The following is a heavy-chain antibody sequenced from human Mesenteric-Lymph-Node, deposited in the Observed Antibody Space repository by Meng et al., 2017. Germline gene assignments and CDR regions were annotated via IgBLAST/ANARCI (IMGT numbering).Heavy chain of an antibody. J-gene: IGHJ5*02. CDR2: INHSGST. CDR1: GGSFSGYF. D-gene: IGHD3-10*01. Sequence: QGQLQQWGRGLLKPSATPSLPCAVYGGSFSGYFWSWIRQPPGKGLEWIGEINHSGSTNYNPSLKSRVTISLDTSKNQFSLNLSSVTAADTAVYYCARDRFSSGSSNWFDPWGQGTLVTVS. CDR3: ARDRFSSGSSNWFDP. V-gene: IGHV4-34*01.